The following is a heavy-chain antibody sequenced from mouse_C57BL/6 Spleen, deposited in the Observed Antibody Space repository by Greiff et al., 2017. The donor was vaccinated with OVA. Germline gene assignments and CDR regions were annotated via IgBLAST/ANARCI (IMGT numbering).Heavy chain of an antibody. Sequence: VQLQQSGAELVKPGASVKISCKASGYTFTDYYINWVKQRPGQGLEWIGKIGPGSGSTYYNEKFKGKATLTADKASSTAYMQLSSLTSEDSAVYFCASYCSRYYFVYWGQGTTLTVSS. CDR1: GYTFTDYY. D-gene: IGHD1-1*01. J-gene: IGHJ2*01. V-gene: IGHV1-77*01. CDR3: ASYCSRYYFVY. CDR2: IGPGSGST.